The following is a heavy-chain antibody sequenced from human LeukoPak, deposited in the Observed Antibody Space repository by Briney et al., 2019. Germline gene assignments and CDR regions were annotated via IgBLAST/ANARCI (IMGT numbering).Heavy chain of an antibody. CDR3: ARVPAASYYYYYYMDV. Sequence: GGSLRLSCAASGFTFSSYWMSWVRQAPGKGLEGVANIKQDGSEKYYVDSVKGRFTISRDNAKNSLYLQMNSLSAEDTAVYYCARVPAASYYYYYYMDVWGKGTTVPVSS. D-gene: IGHD2-2*01. CDR1: GFTFSSYW. CDR2: IKQDGSEK. J-gene: IGHJ6*03. V-gene: IGHV3-7*01.